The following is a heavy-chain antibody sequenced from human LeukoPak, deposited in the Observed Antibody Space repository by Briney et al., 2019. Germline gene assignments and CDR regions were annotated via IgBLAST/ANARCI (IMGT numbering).Heavy chain of an antibody. D-gene: IGHD4-11*01. CDR1: GFTFSTFT. V-gene: IGHV3-30*04. CDR3: VRQDDYSFDY. CDR2: ISYDGSNK. Sequence: SGGSLRLSCAASGFTFSTFTMHWVRQAPGKGLEWVAVISYDGSNKNYADSVKGRFTISRDNSKNTLYLQMNSLRGEDTALYYCVRQDDYSFDYWGQGTLVPVSS. J-gene: IGHJ4*02.